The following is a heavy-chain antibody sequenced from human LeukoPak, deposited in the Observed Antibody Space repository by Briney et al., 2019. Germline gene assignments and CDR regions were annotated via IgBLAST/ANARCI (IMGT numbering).Heavy chain of an antibody. V-gene: IGHV4-30-2*01. J-gene: IGHJ4*02. D-gene: IGHD4-17*01. CDR1: GGSISSGGYS. CDR3: ARGDYGILDY. Sequence: PSETLSLTCAVSGGSISSGGYSWSWIRQPPGKGLEWIGYIYHSGSTYYNPSLKSRVTISVDRSKNQFSLKLSSVTAADTAVYYCARGDYGILDYWGQGTLVTVSS. CDR2: IYHSGST.